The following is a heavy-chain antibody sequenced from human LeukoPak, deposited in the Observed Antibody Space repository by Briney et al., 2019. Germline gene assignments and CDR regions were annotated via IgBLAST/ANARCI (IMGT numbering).Heavy chain of an antibody. CDR3: ARRNQDITVLPFVDWFDP. D-gene: IGHD2-2*01. V-gene: IGHV5-51*01. Sequence: GESLKISCKGSGYSFTSYWISWVRQMPGKGLEWMGIIYPGDSDTRYSPSFQGQVTISVDKSISTAYLQWSSLKASDTAMYYRARRNQDITVLPFVDWFDPWGQGTLVTVSS. CDR2: IYPGDSDT. J-gene: IGHJ5*02. CDR1: GYSFTSYW.